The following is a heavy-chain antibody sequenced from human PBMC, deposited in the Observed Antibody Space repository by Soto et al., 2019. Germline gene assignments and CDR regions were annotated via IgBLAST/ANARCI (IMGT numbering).Heavy chain of an antibody. Sequence: SGPTLVNPTQTLTLTCTFSGFSLSTSGMCVSWIRQPPGKALEWLALIDWDDDKCYSTSLKTRLTISKDTSKNQVVLTMTNMDPVDTATYYCARTYSSGWGGYYYYYYGMDVWGQGTTVTVSS. CDR1: GFSLSTSGMC. V-gene: IGHV2-70*01. CDR2: IDWDDDK. D-gene: IGHD6-19*01. J-gene: IGHJ6*02. CDR3: ARTYSSGWGGYYYYYYGMDV.